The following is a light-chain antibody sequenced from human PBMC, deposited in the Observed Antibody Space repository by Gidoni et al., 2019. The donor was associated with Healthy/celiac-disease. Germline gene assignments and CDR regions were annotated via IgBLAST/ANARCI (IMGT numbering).Light chain of an antibody. CDR2: SNN. V-gene: IGLV1-44*01. CDR1: SSTIGSNT. J-gene: IGLJ2*01. Sequence: QSVLPQPPSASGTPGQRVTISCSGSSSTIGSNTVNWYQQLPGTAPKLLIYSNNQRPSGVPDRFSGSKSGTSASLAISGLQSEDEADYYCAAWDDSLNGRVFGGGTKLTVL. CDR3: AAWDDSLNGRV.